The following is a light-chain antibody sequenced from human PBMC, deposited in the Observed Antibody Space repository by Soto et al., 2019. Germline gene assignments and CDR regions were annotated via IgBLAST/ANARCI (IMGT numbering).Light chain of an antibody. Sequence: DTQLTQSPSFLSASVGDRVTITCRASQDVSRSLGWYQQKPGKAPKLLISAASTLHSGVPSRFSGSGSGTEFTLTISSLQPEDFATYYCQQLCTYPLTFGGGTKVEI. V-gene: IGKV1-9*01. CDR1: QDVSRS. CDR2: AAS. J-gene: IGKJ4*01. CDR3: QQLCTYPLT.